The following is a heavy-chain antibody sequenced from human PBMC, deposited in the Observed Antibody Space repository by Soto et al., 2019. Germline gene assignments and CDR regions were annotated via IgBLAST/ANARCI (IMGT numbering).Heavy chain of an antibody. J-gene: IGHJ4*02. CDR3: ARWSYLDY. Sequence: GGSLRLSCAASGFSFGSYALSWVRQAPGKGLEWVSTISGSDGKTFYADSVKGRFSISRDTSQNTLYLQMNSLRADDTAIYYCARWSYLDYWGQGXRVTVSS. D-gene: IGHD3-3*01. V-gene: IGHV3-23*01. CDR1: GFSFGSYA. CDR2: ISGSDGKT.